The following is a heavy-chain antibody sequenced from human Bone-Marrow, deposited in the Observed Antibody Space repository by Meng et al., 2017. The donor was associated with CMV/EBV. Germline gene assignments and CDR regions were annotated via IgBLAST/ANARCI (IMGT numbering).Heavy chain of an antibody. Sequence: ASVKVSCKASGYTFTGYYMHWVRQAPGQGLEWMGWINPNSGGTNYAQKFQGRVTMTRDTSISTAYMELSRLRSDDTAVYYCARELYQLLLSQYNWFDPWGQGTLVTVSP. V-gene: IGHV1-2*02. J-gene: IGHJ5*02. CDR3: ARELYQLLLSQYNWFDP. D-gene: IGHD2-2*01. CDR2: INPNSGGT. CDR1: GYTFTGYY.